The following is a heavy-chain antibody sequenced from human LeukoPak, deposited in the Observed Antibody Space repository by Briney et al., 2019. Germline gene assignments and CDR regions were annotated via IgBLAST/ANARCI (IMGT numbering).Heavy chain of an antibody. CDR3: ARYHNGYDDY. CDR2: IYYSGNT. CDR1: GGSISSSSYY. D-gene: IGHD5-12*01. V-gene: IGHV4-39*07. J-gene: IGHJ4*02. Sequence: PSQTLSLTCTVSGGSISSSSYYWGWIRQPPGKGLEWIGSIYYSGNTYYNPSLKSRVTISTDTSKNQFSLKLSSVTAADTALYYCARYHNGYDDYWGQGTLVTVSS.